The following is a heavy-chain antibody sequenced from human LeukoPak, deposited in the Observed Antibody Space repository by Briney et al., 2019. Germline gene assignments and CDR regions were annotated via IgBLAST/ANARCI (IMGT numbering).Heavy chain of an antibody. V-gene: IGHV1-46*01. CDR1: GYTFTGYY. CDR2: INPSGSST. J-gene: IGHJ3*02. CDR3: ARDRYCSSTSCLDDAFDI. Sequence: ASVKVSCKASGYTFTGYYMHWVRQAPGQGLEWMGLINPSGSSTLYAQKFQGRVTMTRDMSTTTDYMELSSLRSEDTAVYYCARDRYCSSTSCLDDAFDIWGQGTMVTVSS. D-gene: IGHD2-2*01.